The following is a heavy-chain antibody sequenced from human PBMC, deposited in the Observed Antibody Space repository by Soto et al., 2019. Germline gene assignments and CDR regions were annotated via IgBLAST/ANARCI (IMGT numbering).Heavy chain of an antibody. D-gene: IGHD3-3*01. CDR2: IYYSGST. Sequence: SETLSLTCTVSGGSVSSGSYYWSWIRQPPGKGLEWIGYIYYSGSTNYNPSLKSRVTISVDTSKNQFSLKLSSVTAADTAVYYCARDRLTIFGVVRSGMDVLGQGTTVTVSS. CDR1: GGSVSSGSYY. V-gene: IGHV4-61*01. CDR3: ARDRLTIFGVVRSGMDV. J-gene: IGHJ6*02.